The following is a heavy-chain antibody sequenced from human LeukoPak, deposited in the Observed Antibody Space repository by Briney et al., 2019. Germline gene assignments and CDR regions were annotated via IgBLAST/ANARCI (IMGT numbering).Heavy chain of an antibody. CDR3: ARDGGGYYYDSSDWFDP. J-gene: IGHJ5*02. Sequence: GGSLRLSCAASGFTLRSYTMNWVRQAPGKGLEWVSSIGISSNKIYYADSVKGRFTISRDNAKNSLYLQMNSLRAEDTAVYYCARDGGGYYYDSSDWFDPWGQGTLVTVSS. D-gene: IGHD3-22*01. V-gene: IGHV3-21*01. CDR1: GFTLRSYT. CDR2: IGISSNKI.